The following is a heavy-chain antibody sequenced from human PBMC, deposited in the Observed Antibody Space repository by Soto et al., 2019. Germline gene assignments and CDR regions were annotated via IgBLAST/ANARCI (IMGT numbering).Heavy chain of an antibody. CDR3: ARDMHVGFTHFFDP. CDR1: GGSITFSH. Sequence: PSETLSLTCVVSGGSITFSHGSWIRHFPGKGLGWIAYTAYTANTNHNPSLKSRVTISMDTSKNQLSLKLTSMTAADTAVYYCARDMHVGFTHFFDPWGQGTLVTVSS. J-gene: IGHJ5*02. CDR2: TAYTANT. V-gene: IGHV4-59*01. D-gene: IGHD3-10*02.